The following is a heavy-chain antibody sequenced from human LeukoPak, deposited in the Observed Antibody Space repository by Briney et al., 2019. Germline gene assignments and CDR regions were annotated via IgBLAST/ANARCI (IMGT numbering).Heavy chain of an antibody. J-gene: IGHJ5*02. D-gene: IGHD3-9*01. Sequence: SETLSLTCTVSGDSINSAIYCWGWIRQPPGKDLEWIGTICHSGSTNYNPSLKSRVTISVDTSKNQFSLKLSSVTAADTAVYYCARGRRITIFSGSWFDPWGQGTLVTVSS. CDR3: ARGRRITIFSGSWFDP. V-gene: IGHV4-39*07. CDR2: ICHSGST. CDR1: GDSINSAIYC.